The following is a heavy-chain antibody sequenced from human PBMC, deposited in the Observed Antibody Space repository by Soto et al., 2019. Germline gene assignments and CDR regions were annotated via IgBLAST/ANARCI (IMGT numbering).Heavy chain of an antibody. D-gene: IGHD4-4*01. V-gene: IGHV3-23*01. J-gene: IGHJ5*02. Sequence: EVQLLESGGGWLQPGGSLRLSCAASGFTFSSYAMNWVRQAPGKGLEWVSGITGSGAGSYYSDSVKGRFTISRDNSKNTPYLPMNSLRARGKAVYYCAKAYSKRWPNHRFEPWGQGTLVTVSS. CDR1: GFTFSSYA. CDR3: AKAYSKRWPNHRFEP. CDR2: ITGSGAGS.